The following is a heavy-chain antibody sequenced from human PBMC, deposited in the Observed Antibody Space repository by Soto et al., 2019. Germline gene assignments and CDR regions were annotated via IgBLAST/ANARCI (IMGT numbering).Heavy chain of an antibody. D-gene: IGHD3-10*01. J-gene: IGHJ4*02. CDR3: ARHRFVVRGVISPGGWDFDS. Sequence: SETLSLTCSVSGGSISGYYWSWIRQSPGKRLEWIGYIYYSGITCYTPSLKSRVTISVDTSKNQFSLKLSSVTVADTAVYYCARHRFVVRGVISPGGWDFDSWGQGILVTVSS. CDR2: IYYSGIT. V-gene: IGHV4-59*08. CDR1: GGSISGYY.